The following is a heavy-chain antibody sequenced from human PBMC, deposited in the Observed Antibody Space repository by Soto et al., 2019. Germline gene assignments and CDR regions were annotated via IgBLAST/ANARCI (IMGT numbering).Heavy chain of an antibody. CDR3: ARDGQYYDFWSGYYNGVGYYGMDV. CDR1: GYTFTSYG. Sequence: GASVKVSCKASGYTFTSYGISWVRQAPGQGLEWMGWISAYNGNTNYAQKLQGRVTMTTDTSTSTAYMELRGLRSDDTAVYYCARDGQYYDFWSGYYNGVGYYGMDVWGQGTTVTVSS. J-gene: IGHJ6*02. D-gene: IGHD3-3*01. V-gene: IGHV1-18*01. CDR2: ISAYNGNT.